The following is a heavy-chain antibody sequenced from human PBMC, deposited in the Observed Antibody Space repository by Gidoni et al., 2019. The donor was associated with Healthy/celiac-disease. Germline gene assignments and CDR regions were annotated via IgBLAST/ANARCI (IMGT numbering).Heavy chain of an antibody. CDR2: TNHSGST. J-gene: IGHJ4*02. CDR3: ARGVTVTRHLDY. D-gene: IGHD4-17*01. Sequence: QVQLQQWGAGLLKPSETLSLTCAVYGGSFSGYYWSWIRQPPGKGLEWIGETNHSGSTNYNPSLKSRVTISVDTSKNQFSLKLSSVTAADTAVYYCARGVTVTRHLDYWGQGTLVTVSS. V-gene: IGHV4-34*01. CDR1: GGSFSGYY.